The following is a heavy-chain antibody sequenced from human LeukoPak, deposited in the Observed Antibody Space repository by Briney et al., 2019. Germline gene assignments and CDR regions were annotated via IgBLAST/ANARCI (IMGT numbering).Heavy chain of an antibody. J-gene: IGHJ4*02. CDR2: ISGSGGST. V-gene: IGHV3-23*01. D-gene: IGHD3-22*01. CDR1: GFTFSSYA. CDR3: AKVEYYYDSSPTDY. Sequence: GGSLRLSCAASGFTFSSYAMSWVRQAPGKGLEWVSAISGSGGSTYYADSVKGRFTISRDNSKNTLYLQMNSLRAEDTAVYYCAKVEYYYDSSPTDYWGQGTLVTVSS.